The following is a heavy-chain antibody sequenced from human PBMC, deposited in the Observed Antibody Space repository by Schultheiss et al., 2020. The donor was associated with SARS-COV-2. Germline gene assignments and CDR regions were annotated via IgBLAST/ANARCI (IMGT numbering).Heavy chain of an antibody. Sequence: SETLSLTCTVSGGSISSYYWSWIRQPPGKGLEWIGRIYTSGSTNYNPSLKSRVTISVDTSKNQFSLKLSSVTAADTAVYYCARHSFPVHYFDYWGQGTLVTVSS. D-gene: IGHD6-6*01. CDR3: ARHSFPVHYFDY. V-gene: IGHV4-59*08. J-gene: IGHJ4*02. CDR2: IYTSGST. CDR1: GGSISSYY.